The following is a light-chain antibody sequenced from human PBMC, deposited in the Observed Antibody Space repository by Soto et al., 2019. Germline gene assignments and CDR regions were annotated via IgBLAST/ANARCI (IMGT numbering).Light chain of an antibody. V-gene: IGKV3-15*01. J-gene: IGKJ1*01. CDR3: HQYKNWLRET. Sequence: EIVMTQSPATLSVSPGERATLSCRASQRVSSNLAWYQQKPGQAPRILIYGASTRATGIPARFSGSGSGTDFTLTISSLQSEDFAVYYCHQYKNWLRETFGQGTKVEIK. CDR2: GAS. CDR1: QRVSSN.